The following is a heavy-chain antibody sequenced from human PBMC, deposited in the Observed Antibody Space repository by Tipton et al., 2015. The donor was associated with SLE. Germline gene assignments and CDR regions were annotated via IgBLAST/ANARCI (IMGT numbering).Heavy chain of an antibody. J-gene: IGHJ4*02. CDR1: GFTFSSYE. V-gene: IGHV3-48*03. D-gene: IGHD3-10*01. CDR2: ISSSGSTI. Sequence: GSLRLSCAASGFTFSSYEMNWVRQAPGKGLEWVSYISSSGSTIYYADSVKGRFTISRDNAKNSLYLQMNSLRAEDTAVYYCARDKGTPGSWPGHFDYWGQGTLVTVSS. CDR3: ARDKGTPGSWPGHFDY.